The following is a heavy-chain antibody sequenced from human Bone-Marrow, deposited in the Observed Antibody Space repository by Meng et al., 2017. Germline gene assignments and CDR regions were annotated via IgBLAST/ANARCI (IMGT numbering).Heavy chain of an antibody. J-gene: IGHJ4*02. D-gene: IGHD2/OR15-2a*01. V-gene: IGHV1-69*10. CDR2: LIPVLNKA. CDR1: GGSFSTYT. CDR3: ARGRGNQPLFDF. Sequence: QVQLVQSGAEEKKPGSSVKVACKTSGGSFSTYTFSWVRQAPGQGLEWMGGLIPVLNKAKSAPRFQDRVTFTADETTTTAYMELSSLTFEDTAVYFCARGRGNQPLFDFWGQGTLVTVSS.